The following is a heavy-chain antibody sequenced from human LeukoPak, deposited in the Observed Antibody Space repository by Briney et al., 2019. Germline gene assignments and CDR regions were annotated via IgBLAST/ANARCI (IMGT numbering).Heavy chain of an antibody. D-gene: IGHD3-16*02. J-gene: IGHJ4*02. CDR3: AKDKSPLYYDYIWGSYRLPFDS. CDR2: ISGDGSNT. Sequence: PGRSLRLSCAAAGFTFDEYAMHWVRQAPGKGLEWVSLISGDGSNTWYADSVKGRFTISRDNTENSLYLHMNSLGTEDTAFYYCAKDKSPLYYDYIWGSYRLPFDSWGQGTLVTVSS. V-gene: IGHV3-43*02. CDR1: GFTFDEYA.